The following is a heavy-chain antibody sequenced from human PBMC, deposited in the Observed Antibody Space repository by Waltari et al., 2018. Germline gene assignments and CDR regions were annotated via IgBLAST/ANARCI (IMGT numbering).Heavy chain of an antibody. CDR2: MNPNSGNT. J-gene: IGHJ3*02. D-gene: IGHD6-19*01. CDR3: ARGKRIAVAEYKYDAFDI. V-gene: IGHV1-8*01. CDR1: GYTFPSYD. Sequence: QVQLVQSGAEVKKPGASVKVSCKASGYTFPSYDINWVRQATGQGLEWMGWMNPNSGNTGYAQKFQGRVTMTRNTSISTAYMELSSLRSEDTAAYYCARGKRIAVAEYKYDAFDIWGQGTMVTVSS.